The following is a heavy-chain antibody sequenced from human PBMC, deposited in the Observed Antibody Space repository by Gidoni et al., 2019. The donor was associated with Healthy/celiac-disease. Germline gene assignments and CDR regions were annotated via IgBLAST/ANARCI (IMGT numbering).Heavy chain of an antibody. CDR2: INHSGST. CDR3: ARGRYGDYGGYYFDY. V-gene: IGHV4-34*01. CDR1: GGSFSGYY. J-gene: IGHJ4*02. Sequence: QVQLQQWGAGLLKPSETLSLTCAVYGGSFSGYYWSWIRQPPGKGLEWIGEINHSGSTNYNPSLKSRVTISVDTSKNQFSLKLSSVTAADTAVYYCARGRYGDYGGYYFDYWGQGTLVTVSS. D-gene: IGHD4-17*01.